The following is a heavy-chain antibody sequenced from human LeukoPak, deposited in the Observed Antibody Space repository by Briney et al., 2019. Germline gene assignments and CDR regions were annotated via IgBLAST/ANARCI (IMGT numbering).Heavy chain of an antibody. D-gene: IGHD3-22*01. CDR1: GGTFSSYA. CDR3: AREDPRGHYYDSSGYCS. J-gene: IGHJ5*02. Sequence: SVKVSCKASGGTFSSYAISWVRQAPGQGLEWMGRIIPIFGTANYAQKFQGRVTITTDESTSTAYMELSSLRSEDTAVYYCAREDPRGHYYDSSGYCSWGQVTLVIVSS. V-gene: IGHV1-69*05. CDR2: IIPIFGTA.